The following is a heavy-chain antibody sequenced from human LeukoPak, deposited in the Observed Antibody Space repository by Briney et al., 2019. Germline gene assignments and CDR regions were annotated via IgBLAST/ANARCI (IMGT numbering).Heavy chain of an antibody. CDR1: GYSISSGYY. CDR3: ARDDMVRGIKYYYYGMDV. CDR2: IYHSGST. V-gene: IGHV4-38-2*02. D-gene: IGHD3-10*01. Sequence: SETLSLTCAVSGYSISSGYYWGWIRQPPGKGLEWIGNIYHSGSTYYNPSLKSRVTISVDTSKNQFSLKLSSVTAADTAVYSCARDDMVRGIKYYYYGMDVWGKGTTVTVSS. J-gene: IGHJ6*04.